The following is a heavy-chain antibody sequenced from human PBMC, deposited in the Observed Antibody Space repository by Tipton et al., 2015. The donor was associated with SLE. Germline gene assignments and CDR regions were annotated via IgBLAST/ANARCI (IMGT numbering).Heavy chain of an antibody. CDR3: ARDRVTIFGVVDAFDI. J-gene: IGHJ3*02. CDR2: IYYSGST. V-gene: IGHV4-39*07. Sequence: TLSLTCTVSGGSISSSSYYWGWIRQPPGKGLEWIGSIYYSGSTYYNPSLKSRVTISVDTSKNQFSLKLGSVTAADTAVYYCARDRVTIFGVVDAFDIWGQGTMVTVSS. D-gene: IGHD3-3*01. CDR1: GGSISSSSYY.